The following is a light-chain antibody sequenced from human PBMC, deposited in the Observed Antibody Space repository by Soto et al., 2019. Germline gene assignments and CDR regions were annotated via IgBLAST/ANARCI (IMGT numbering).Light chain of an antibody. CDR2: NDR. Sequence: SYELTQPPSVSVAPGQTARITCGGDNIGSKSVHWYQQKPGQAPVLVVYNDRDRPSGIPERFSGSNSGNTATLTISRVEAGDEADYYFQLWVSSSHHFYAFGTGTKLTVL. J-gene: IGLJ1*01. V-gene: IGLV3-21*02. CDR1: NIGSKS. CDR3: QLWVSSSHHFYA.